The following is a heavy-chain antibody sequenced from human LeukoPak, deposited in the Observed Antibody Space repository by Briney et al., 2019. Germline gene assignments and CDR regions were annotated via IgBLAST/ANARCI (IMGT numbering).Heavy chain of an antibody. Sequence: GGSLRLSCAASGFTVSSNYMSWVRQAPGKGLEWVPVIYSGGSTYYADSVKGRFTISRDNSKNTLYLQMNSLRAEDTAVYYCARDAGAADFDYWGQGTLVTVSS. J-gene: IGHJ4*02. CDR2: IYSGGST. CDR3: ARDAGAADFDY. V-gene: IGHV3-53*01. D-gene: IGHD6-13*01. CDR1: GFTVSSNY.